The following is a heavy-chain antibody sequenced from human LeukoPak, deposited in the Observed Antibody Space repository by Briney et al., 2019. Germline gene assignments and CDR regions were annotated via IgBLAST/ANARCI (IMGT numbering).Heavy chain of an antibody. CDR2: IYTEGIT. V-gene: IGHV3-53*01. CDR3: ARASYYYDGRVYGMDV. J-gene: IGHJ6*02. D-gene: IGHD3-22*01. Sequence: GGSLRLSCEASGFTVSSNYMSWARQAPGKGLEWVSLIYTEGITYYADSVKGRFTISRDNFKNTLYLQMNSLRAEDSGMYYCARASYYYDGRVYGMDVWGQGTTVTVSS. CDR1: GFTVSSNY.